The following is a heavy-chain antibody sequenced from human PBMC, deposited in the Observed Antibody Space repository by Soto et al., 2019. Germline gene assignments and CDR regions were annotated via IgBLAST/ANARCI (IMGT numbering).Heavy chain of an antibody. J-gene: IGHJ4*02. CDR2: IIPIFGTA. CDR1: GGTFSSYA. V-gene: IGHV1-69*12. CDR3: ARDSRYFSGGSCYFLPGIDY. D-gene: IGHD2-15*01. Sequence: QVQLVQSGAEVKKPGSLVKVSCKASGGTFSSYAISWVRQAPGQGLEWMGGIIPIFGTANYAQKFQGRVTIPADASTSTAYMELSSLRSEDTAVYYCARDSRYFSGGSCYFLPGIDYWGQGTLVTVSS.